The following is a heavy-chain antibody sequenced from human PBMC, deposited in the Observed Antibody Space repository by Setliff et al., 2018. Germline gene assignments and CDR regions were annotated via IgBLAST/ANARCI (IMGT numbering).Heavy chain of an antibody. J-gene: IGHJ4*02. D-gene: IGHD3-3*01. V-gene: IGHV4-34*01. Sequence: LSLTCAVYGGSFSGYYWSWIRQPPGKGLEWIGEINHSGSTNYNPSLKSRVTISVDTSKNQFSLKLSSVTAADTAVYYCARRYNFWSGYFDYWGQGTLVTVSS. CDR2: INHSGST. CDR3: ARRYNFWSGYFDY. CDR1: GGSFSGYY.